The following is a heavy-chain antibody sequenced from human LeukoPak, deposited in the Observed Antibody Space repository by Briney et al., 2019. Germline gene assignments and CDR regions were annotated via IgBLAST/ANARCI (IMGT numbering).Heavy chain of an antibody. CDR1: GGSISSYY. CDR2: IYTSRST. Sequence: ASETLSLPCTVSGGSISSYYWSWIRQPAGKGLEWIGRIYTSRSTNYNPSLKSRVTISVHTYKNQFSLKLSSVTAADTAVYYCARDTYYYDSSGYWADYWGQGTLVTVSS. D-gene: IGHD3-22*01. J-gene: IGHJ4*02. CDR3: ARDTYYYDSSGYWADY. V-gene: IGHV4-4*07.